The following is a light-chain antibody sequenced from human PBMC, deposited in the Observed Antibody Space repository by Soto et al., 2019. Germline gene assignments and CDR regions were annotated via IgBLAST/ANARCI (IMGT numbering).Light chain of an antibody. J-gene: IGKJ3*01. CDR2: GAS. Sequence: EIVMTQSPATLSVSPGERVTLSCRASQSVSSSLAWYQQKPGQAPRLLIYGASTRATGIPARFSGRGSGTEFTLTISSLQSEDFAVYYCQQYNNWPPFTFGPGTKVDIK. CDR1: QSVSSS. CDR3: QQYNNWPPFT. V-gene: IGKV3-15*01.